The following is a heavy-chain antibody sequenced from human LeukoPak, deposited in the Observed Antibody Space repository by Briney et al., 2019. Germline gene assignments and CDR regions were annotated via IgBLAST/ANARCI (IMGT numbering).Heavy chain of an antibody. D-gene: IGHD1-1*01. J-gene: IGHJ4*02. CDR2: ISGSGDTT. CDR3: ARESGGHDY. CDR1: GITFSSFA. V-gene: IGHV3-23*01. Sequence: PGGSLRLSCAASGITFSSFAMTWLGQAPGKGLEWVSVISGSGDTTYYADSVKGRFTISRDNSKNTLYLQMNSLRVEDTAIYHCARESGGHDYWGQGTLVTVSS.